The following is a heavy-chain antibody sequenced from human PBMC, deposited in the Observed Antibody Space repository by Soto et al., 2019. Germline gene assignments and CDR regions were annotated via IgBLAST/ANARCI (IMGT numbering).Heavy chain of an antibody. CDR3: ARDSSRSGGPGHY. J-gene: IGHJ4*02. CDR1: GFTFSSYA. V-gene: IGHV3-30-3*01. Sequence: QVQLVESGGGVVQPGRSLRLSCAASGFTFSSYAMHWVRQAPGKGLEWVAVISYDGSNKYYADSVKGRFTISRDNSKNTLYLQMNSLRAEDTAVYHCARDSSRSGGPGHYWGQGTLVTVSS. D-gene: IGHD2-15*01. CDR2: ISYDGSNK.